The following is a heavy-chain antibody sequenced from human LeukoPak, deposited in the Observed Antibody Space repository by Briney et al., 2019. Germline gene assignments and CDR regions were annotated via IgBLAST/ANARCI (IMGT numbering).Heavy chain of an antibody. CDR1: GGSISSGGYY. D-gene: IGHD2-15*01. J-gene: IGHJ5*02. CDR2: IYYSGYT. CDR3: ARYCSGGSCYPGTNWFDP. Sequence: ASETLSPTCTVSGGSISSGGYYWSWIRQFPGKGLEWIGYIYYSGYTHYNPSLKSRVSLSVDTSKNHFSLKLSSVTAADTAVYYCARYCSGGSCYPGTNWFDPWGQGTLVTVSS. V-gene: IGHV4-31*03.